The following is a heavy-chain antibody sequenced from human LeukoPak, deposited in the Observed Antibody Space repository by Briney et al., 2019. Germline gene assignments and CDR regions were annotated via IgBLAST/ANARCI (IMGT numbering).Heavy chain of an antibody. V-gene: IGHV1-24*01. J-gene: IGHJ4*02. D-gene: IGHD3-3*01. CDR2: FDPEDGET. CDR3: ATSGTIFGVVIHGFDY. CDR1: GYTLTELS. Sequence: ASVKVSCKVSGYTLTELSMHWVRQAPGKGLEWMGGFDPEDGETIYAQKFQGRVTMTEDTSTDTAYMELSSLRSEDTAVYYCATSGTIFGVVIHGFDYWGQGTLVTVSS.